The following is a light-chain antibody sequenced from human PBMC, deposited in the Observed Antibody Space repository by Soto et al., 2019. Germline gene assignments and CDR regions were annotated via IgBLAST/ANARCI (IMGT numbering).Light chain of an antibody. V-gene: IGLV1-40*01. Sequence: QSVLTQPPSVSGAPGQRVTISCTGSSSNIGAGYDVHWYQQLPGTAPKLLIYGNSNRPSGVPDRFSGSKSGTSASLAITGLQAADEADYYCQSYDSSLSGSLVFGGGTQLTVL. CDR1: SSNIGAGYD. J-gene: IGLJ2*01. CDR2: GNS. CDR3: QSYDSSLSGSLV.